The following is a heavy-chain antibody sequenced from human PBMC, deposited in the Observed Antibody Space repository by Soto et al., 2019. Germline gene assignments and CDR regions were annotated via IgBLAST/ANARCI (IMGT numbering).Heavy chain of an antibody. CDR3: ARRWLQFGGKEEHFDY. CDR2: ISYDGSNK. CDR1: GFTFSSYA. J-gene: IGHJ4*02. D-gene: IGHD5-12*01. V-gene: IGHV3-30-3*01. Sequence: GGSLRLSCAASGFTFSSYAMHWVRQAPGKGLEWVAVISYDGSNKYYADSVKGRFTISRDNSKNTLYLQMNSLRAEDTAVYYCARRWLQFGGKEEHFDYWGQGTLVTVSS.